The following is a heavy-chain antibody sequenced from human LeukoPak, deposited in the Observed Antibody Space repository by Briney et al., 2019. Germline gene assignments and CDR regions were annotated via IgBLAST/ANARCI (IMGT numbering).Heavy chain of an antibody. D-gene: IGHD3-16*01. CDR1: RGSMTSYY. CDR2: LFYSGSP. J-gene: IGHJ5*02. V-gene: IGHV4-59*01. CDR3: ARGGPRWLDP. Sequence: SETLSLTCSVSRGSMTSYYWTWIRQPPGKGLEWIGSLFYSGSPNANPSLKSRVTMSVDTSRNQFFLTLTSVTAADTALYFCARGGPRWLDPWGQGTLVTVSS.